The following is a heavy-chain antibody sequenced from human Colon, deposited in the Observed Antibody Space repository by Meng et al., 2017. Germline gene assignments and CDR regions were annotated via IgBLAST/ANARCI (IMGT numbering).Heavy chain of an antibody. V-gene: IGHV3-74*01. D-gene: IGHD2-15*01. J-gene: IGHJ4*02. CDR3: ARDGGHRGDY. CDR2: INSDESNI. CDR1: GLTLGGSW. Sequence: VRLVRSGVGLVQTVGSLGLSCVASGLTLGGSWMRWVSQAPGKGLVWVSRINSDESNISYADSVKCRFTISRDNAKNTLYLQMNSLRAEDTAVYYCARDGGHRGDYWGQGTLVTVSS.